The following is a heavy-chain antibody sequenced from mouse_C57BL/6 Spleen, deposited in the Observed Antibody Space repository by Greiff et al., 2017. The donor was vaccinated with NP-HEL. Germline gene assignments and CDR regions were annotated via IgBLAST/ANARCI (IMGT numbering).Heavy chain of an antibody. Sequence: EVKLMESVAELVRPGASVKLSCTASGFNIKNTYMHWVKQRPEQGLEWIGRIDPANGNTKYVPKFQGKATITADTSSNTAYLQLSSLTSEDTAIYYCAFTTVVEDWFAYWGQGTLVTVSA. V-gene: IGHV14-3*01. CDR1: GFNIKNTY. J-gene: IGHJ3*01. D-gene: IGHD1-1*01. CDR2: IDPANGNT. CDR3: AFTTVVEDWFAY.